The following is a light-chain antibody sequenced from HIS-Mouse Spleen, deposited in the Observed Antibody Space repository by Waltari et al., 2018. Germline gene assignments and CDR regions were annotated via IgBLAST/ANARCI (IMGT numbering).Light chain of an antibody. Sequence: SYELTQPPSVSVSPGQTARITCSVDALPKKYTYWYQQKSGQAPVLVIHEDSKRPSGIPERVSGSRSGTRATLTISGDQVEDEADYYCYSTDSSGNHRVFGGGTKLTVL. CDR1: ALPKKY. V-gene: IGLV3-10*01. J-gene: IGLJ2*01. CDR2: EDS. CDR3: YSTDSSGNHRV.